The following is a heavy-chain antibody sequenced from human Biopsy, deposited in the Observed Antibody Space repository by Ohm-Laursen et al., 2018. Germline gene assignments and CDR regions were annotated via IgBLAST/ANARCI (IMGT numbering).Heavy chain of an antibody. J-gene: IGHJ5*02. D-gene: IGHD3-3*01. Sequence: GTLSLTCRVSGGSIISYYWTWIRQPPGKGLEWIGHVYNGGITNYNPSLKSRVTISKDTSENQFSLQVNSVTAADTAVYYCARTPRDSFWSGSYKRGLWFDPWGQGTLVIVSS. CDR2: VYNGGIT. CDR1: GGSIISYY. V-gene: IGHV4-59*01. CDR3: ARTPRDSFWSGSYKRGLWFDP.